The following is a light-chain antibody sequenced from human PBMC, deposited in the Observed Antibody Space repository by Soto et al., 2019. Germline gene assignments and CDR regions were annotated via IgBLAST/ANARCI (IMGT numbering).Light chain of an antibody. Sequence: DFQMTHSPSSLSDSVGDRVTITCRAGQGIRNLLAWYQQKPGKLPQLLIYTASTLQSGVPSRFSGSGSGTDFTLTISSLQPEDVATYYCQKYDSVPFPFGPGTKVDIK. CDR3: QKYDSVPFP. J-gene: IGKJ3*01. CDR2: TAS. CDR1: QGIRNL. V-gene: IGKV1-27*01.